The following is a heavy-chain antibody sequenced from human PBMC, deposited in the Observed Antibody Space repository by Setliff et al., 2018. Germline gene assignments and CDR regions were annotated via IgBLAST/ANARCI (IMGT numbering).Heavy chain of an antibody. D-gene: IGHD3-10*01. CDR2: ISSSGTTK. V-gene: IGHV3-48*03. J-gene: IGHJ4*02. CDR3: FGAGTCSY. Sequence: SLRLSCTTSGFTFSSYEVNWVRQAPGKGLEWVSYISSSGTTKHYADSVKGRFTISRDDARNSLSLQMNNLRTEDTAVYYCFGAGTCSYWGQGTLVTVSS. CDR1: GFTFSSYE.